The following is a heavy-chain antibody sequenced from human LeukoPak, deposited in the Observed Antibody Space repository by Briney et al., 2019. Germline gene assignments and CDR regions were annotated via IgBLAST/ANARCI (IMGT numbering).Heavy chain of an antibody. J-gene: IGHJ4*02. V-gene: IGHV3-73*01. D-gene: IGHD5-24*01. CDR2: IRSKTNTYAT. Sequence: HPGGSLRLSCAASGFTFSGSSIHWVRQASGQGLEWVGRIRSKTNTYATAYAASVKGRFTISRDDSKNTAYLQMNGLKTENTAVYYCSGLRDGYQVSFDYWGQGTLVTVS. CDR3: SGLRDGYQVSFDY. CDR1: GFTFSGSS.